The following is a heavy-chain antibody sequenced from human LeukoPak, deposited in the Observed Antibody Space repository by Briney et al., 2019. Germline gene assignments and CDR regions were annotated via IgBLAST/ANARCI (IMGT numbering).Heavy chain of an antibody. CDR2: IYHGGGT. D-gene: IGHD3-3*01. V-gene: IGHV4-30-2*01. Sequence: SETLSLTCTVSGVSISSGGYYWSWIRQPPGKGLEWIGYIYHGGGTYYNPSLKSRVTISLDRSENQFSLKLSSVTAADTAVYYCARTTYDFWSGSHYYYYMDVWGKGTTVTVSS. CDR3: ARTTYDFWSGSHYYYYMDV. CDR1: GVSISSGGYY. J-gene: IGHJ6*03.